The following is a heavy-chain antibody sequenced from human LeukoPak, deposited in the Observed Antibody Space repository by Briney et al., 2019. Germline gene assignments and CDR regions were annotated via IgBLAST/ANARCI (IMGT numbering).Heavy chain of an antibody. Sequence: PGGSLRLSCAASGFTFSSYAMSWVRQAPGKGLEWVGSISGSGGSTYYADPVKGRFTFSRNNSKNTLYQQMTSLRAETPAVTYCAKVYCVSTSWTGLMLDFWGQGSLVTVSS. D-gene: IGHD2-2*01. CDR2: ISGSGGST. V-gene: IGHV3-23*01. CDR3: AKVYCVSTSWTGLMLDF. CDR1: GFTFSSYA. J-gene: IGHJ4*02.